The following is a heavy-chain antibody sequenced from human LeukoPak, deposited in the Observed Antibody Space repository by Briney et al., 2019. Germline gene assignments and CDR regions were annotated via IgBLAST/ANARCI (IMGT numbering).Heavy chain of an antibody. J-gene: IGHJ4*02. CDR3: AREKFYDNSGYDY. CDR1: GFTFSSYE. CDR2: IGSSGSTV. D-gene: IGHD3-22*01. Sequence: GVSLRLSCAASGFTFSSYEMNWVPQAPGQGREWLAYIGSSGSTVYYADSVKGRFTISRDNIKISLFLQMNSLRAEDTADYYCAREKFYDNSGYDYWGQGTLVTVSS. V-gene: IGHV3-48*03.